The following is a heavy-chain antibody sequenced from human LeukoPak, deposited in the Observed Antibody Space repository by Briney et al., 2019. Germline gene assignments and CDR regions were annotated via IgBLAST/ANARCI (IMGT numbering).Heavy chain of an antibody. J-gene: IGHJ4*02. D-gene: IGHD3-22*01. CDR1: GFAVSSNY. V-gene: IGHV3-66*01. CDR2: IYSGGST. CDR3: AYDSSGYYYFSLDY. Sequence: GGSLRLSCAASGFAVSSNYMSWVRQAPGKGLEWVSVIYSGGSTYYADSVKGRFTISRDNSKNTLYLQMNSLRAEDTAVYYCAYDSSGYYYFSLDYWGQGTLVTVSS.